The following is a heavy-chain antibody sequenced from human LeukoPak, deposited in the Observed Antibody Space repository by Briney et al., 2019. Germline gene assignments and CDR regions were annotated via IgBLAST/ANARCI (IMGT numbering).Heavy chain of an antibody. CDR2: ISSSGSAI. J-gene: IGHJ4*02. D-gene: IGHD3-10*01. CDR1: RFTFSSYE. CDR3: ARDGSGRVPEMSAPDY. Sequence: GGSLRLSCTASRFTFSSYEMNWVRQAPGKGLEWVSYISSSGSAIYYADSVKGRFTISRDNAKNSLYLQMNSLRAEDTAVYYCARDGSGRVPEMSAPDYWGQGTLVTVSS. V-gene: IGHV3-48*03.